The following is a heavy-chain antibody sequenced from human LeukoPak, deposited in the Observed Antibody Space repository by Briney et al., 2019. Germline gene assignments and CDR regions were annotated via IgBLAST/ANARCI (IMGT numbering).Heavy chain of an antibody. CDR3: ARTRGGSGTFLSIIDY. D-gene: IGHD3-10*01. Sequence: SETLSLTFSVSGYYIKTGYYWDWIRQSPGRGLEWIGNIDYAGNTYYNPSLNSRVTMSVDTSKNQFSLKLTDVTAADTATYYCARTRGGSGTFLSIIDYWGQGTLVTVSS. CDR1: GYYIKTGYY. CDR2: IDYAGNT. J-gene: IGHJ4*02. V-gene: IGHV4-38-2*02.